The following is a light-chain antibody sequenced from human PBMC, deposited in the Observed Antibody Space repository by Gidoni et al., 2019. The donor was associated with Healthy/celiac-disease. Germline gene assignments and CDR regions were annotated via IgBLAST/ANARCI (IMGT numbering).Light chain of an antibody. Sequence: EIVLTQPPGTLSLSPGESATLSCRASQSVSSSYLAWYQQKPGQAPRLLIYGASSRATGIPDRFSGSGSGTDFTLTIRRLVPEDFAVYYCQQYGSSPLTFGGGTKVEI. CDR1: QSVSSSY. V-gene: IGKV3-20*01. CDR3: QQYGSSPLT. CDR2: GAS. J-gene: IGKJ4*01.